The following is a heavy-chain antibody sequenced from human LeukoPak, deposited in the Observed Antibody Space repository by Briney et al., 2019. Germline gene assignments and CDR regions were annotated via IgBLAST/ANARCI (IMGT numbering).Heavy chain of an antibody. V-gene: IGHV1-18*01. D-gene: IGHD5-18*01. Sequence: GASVKVSCKASGYTFTSYGISWVRQAPGQGLEWMGWISAYNGNTNYAQKLQGRVTMTTDTSTSTAYMELRSLRSDDTAVYYCATHSNSYGLTFFDYWGQGTLVTVSS. CDR3: ATHSNSYGLTFFDY. CDR2: ISAYNGNT. CDR1: GYTFTSYG. J-gene: IGHJ4*02.